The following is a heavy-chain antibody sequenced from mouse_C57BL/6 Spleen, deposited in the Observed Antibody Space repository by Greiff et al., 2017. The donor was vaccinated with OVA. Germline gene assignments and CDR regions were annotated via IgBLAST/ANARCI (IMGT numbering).Heavy chain of an antibody. J-gene: IGHJ2*01. V-gene: IGHV1-52*01. CDR1: GYTFTSYW. Sequence: QVQLQQPGAELVRPGSSVKLSCKASGYTFTSYWMHWVKQRPIQGLEWIGNIDPSDSETHYNQKFKDKATLTVDKSSSPANMQLSCHASEASAGYYCARGVGYSNSVYYFDYWGQGTTLTVSS. CDR3: ARGVGYSNSVYYFDY. D-gene: IGHD2-5*01. CDR2: IDPSDSET.